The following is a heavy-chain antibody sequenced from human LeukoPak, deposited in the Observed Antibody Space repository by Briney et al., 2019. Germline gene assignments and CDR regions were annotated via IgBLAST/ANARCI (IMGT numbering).Heavy chain of an antibody. CDR2: IYYSGST. CDR3: ARDRSKYYGMDV. J-gene: IGHJ6*02. Sequence: SETLSLTCTVSGGSISSYYWSWIRQPPGKGLEWIGYIYYSGSTNYNPSLKSRGTISVDTSKNQFSLKLSSVTAADTAVYYCARDRSKYYGMDVWGQGTTVTVSS. CDR1: GGSISSYY. V-gene: IGHV4-59*01.